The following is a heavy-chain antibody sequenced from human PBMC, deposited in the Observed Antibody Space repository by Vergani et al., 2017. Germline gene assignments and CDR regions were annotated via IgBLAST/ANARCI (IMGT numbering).Heavy chain of an antibody. CDR3: AKRDLQGLG. CDR1: GFTFSNFA. J-gene: IGHJ4*02. V-gene: IGHV3-23*01. CDR2: ITGSGDNT. D-gene: IGHD3/OR15-3a*01. Sequence: EVQLLESGGGLVQPGGSLRLSCAASGFTFSNFAMTWVRQGPGKGLEWVSTITGSGDNTHYADSLKGRFTISRDNSKNTLYLQMNSLRPEDTAIYYCAKRDLQGLGWGQGTLVTVSS.